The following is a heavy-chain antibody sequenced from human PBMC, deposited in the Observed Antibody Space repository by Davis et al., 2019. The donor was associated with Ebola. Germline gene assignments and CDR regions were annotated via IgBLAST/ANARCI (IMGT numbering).Heavy chain of an antibody. CDR2: ISVRSIT. CDR1: GFIFSSYA. CDR3: AKVHPPTTVTTGWFDP. V-gene: IGHV3-23*01. J-gene: IGHJ5*02. Sequence: GGSLKISCAASGFIFSSYAMSWVRQAPGKGLEWVSSISVRSITYHADSVKGRFTTSRDNSKNTLYLQMNSLRAEDTAVYYCAKVHPPTTVTTGWFDPWGQGTLVTVSS. D-gene: IGHD4-17*01.